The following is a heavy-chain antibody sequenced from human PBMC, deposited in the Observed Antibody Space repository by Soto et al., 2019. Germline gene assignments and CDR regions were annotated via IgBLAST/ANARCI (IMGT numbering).Heavy chain of an antibody. J-gene: IGHJ4*02. Sequence: GGSLRLSCAASGFTFSSYAMSWVRQAPGKGLEWVAVIWYDGSNKYYADSVKGRFTISRDNSKNTLYLQMNSLRAEDTAVYYCARAGSPRKPEDFDYWGQGTLVTVSS. CDR2: IWYDGSNK. CDR3: ARAGSPRKPEDFDY. CDR1: GFTFSSYA. D-gene: IGHD2-15*01. V-gene: IGHV3-33*08.